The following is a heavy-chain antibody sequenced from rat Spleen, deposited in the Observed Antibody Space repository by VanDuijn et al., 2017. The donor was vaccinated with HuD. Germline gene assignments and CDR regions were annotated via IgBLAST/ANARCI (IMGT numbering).Heavy chain of an antibody. CDR1: GFTFSDYY. V-gene: IGHV5-20*01. J-gene: IGHJ3*01. CDR2: ISYDGGRN. D-gene: IGHD2-1*01. CDR3: TRDLYLGFTY. Sequence: EVQLVESGGGLVQPGRSLKLSCAASGFTFSDYYMAWVRQAPTKGLEWVATISYDGGRNFYLDSVKGRFTISRDNAQSTLYLQMHSLRSEDTATYYCTRDLYLGFTYWGQGTLVTVSS.